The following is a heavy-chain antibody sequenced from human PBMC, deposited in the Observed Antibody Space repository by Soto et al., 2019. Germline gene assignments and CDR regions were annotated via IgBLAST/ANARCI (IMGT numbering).Heavy chain of an antibody. CDR3: ARDPFYSGSNLQVGYFDS. V-gene: IGHV1-18*01. D-gene: IGHD1-26*01. CDR1: NYSFSSFG. Sequence: QVQMVQSGAEVKKPGASVKVSCKASNYSFSSFGISWMRQAPGQGLEWMAWINPSNDNTNYAQSLQGRVTLTTDTSTSTANMELRSLRSDDTAVYYCARDPFYSGSNLQVGYFDSWGQGTLVTVSS. CDR2: INPSNDNT. J-gene: IGHJ4*02.